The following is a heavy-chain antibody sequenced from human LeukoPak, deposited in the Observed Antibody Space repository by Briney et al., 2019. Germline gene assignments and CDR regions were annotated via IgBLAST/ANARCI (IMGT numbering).Heavy chain of an antibody. CDR3: AKESWDTAGARYFDY. V-gene: IGHV3-23*01. J-gene: IGHJ4*02. D-gene: IGHD5-18*01. CDR1: GFTFSSYS. CDR2: ISGSGGST. Sequence: QTGGSLRLSCAASGFTFSSYSMNWVRQAPGKGLEWVSAISGSGGSTYYADSVKGRFTISRDNSKNTLYLQMNSLRAEDTAVYYCAKESWDTAGARYFDYWGQGTLVTVSS.